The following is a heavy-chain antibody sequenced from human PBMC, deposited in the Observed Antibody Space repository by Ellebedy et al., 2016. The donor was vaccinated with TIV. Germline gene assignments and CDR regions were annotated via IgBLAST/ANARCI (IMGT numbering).Heavy chain of an antibody. CDR1: SYTFTSYG. V-gene: IGHV1-18*04. CDR3: ARDPGAFGFDI. J-gene: IGHJ3*02. D-gene: IGHD3-10*01. CDR2: ISAYNGNT. Sequence: ASVKVSXKASSYTFTSYGISWVRQAPGQGLEWMGWISAYNGNTNYAQKLQGRVTMTTDTSTSTAYMELRSLRSEDTAVYYCARDPGAFGFDIWGQGTMVTVSS.